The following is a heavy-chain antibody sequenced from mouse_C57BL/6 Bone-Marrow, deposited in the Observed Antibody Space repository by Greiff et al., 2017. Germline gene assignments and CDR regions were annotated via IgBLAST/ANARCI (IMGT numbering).Heavy chain of an antibody. D-gene: IGHD1-1*01. Sequence: VQLQQPGAELVKPGASVKVSCKASGYTFTSYWMHWVKQRPGQGLEWLGRIHPSDSDTNYHQKFKGKATLTVDKSSSTAYMQLSSLTSEDSAVYYCAMDYYYGSSYPAWFAYWGQGTLVTVSA. CDR2: IHPSDSDT. V-gene: IGHV1-74*01. CDR3: AMDYYYGSSYPAWFAY. CDR1: GYTFTSYW. J-gene: IGHJ3*01.